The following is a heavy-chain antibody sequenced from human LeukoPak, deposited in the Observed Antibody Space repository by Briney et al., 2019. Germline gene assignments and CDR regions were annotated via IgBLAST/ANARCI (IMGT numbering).Heavy chain of an antibody. D-gene: IGHD1-26*01. V-gene: IGHV3-23*01. CDR2: IGGSGGST. J-gene: IGHJ4*02. CDR1: GFTFSSYA. Sequence: PGGSLRLSCAASGFTFSSYAMSWVRQAPGKGLEWVSAIGGSGGSTYYADSVKGRFTISRDNSKNTLYLQMNSLRAEDTAVYYCAKSSGSYSYYFDYWGQGTLVTVSS. CDR3: AKSSGSYSYYFDY.